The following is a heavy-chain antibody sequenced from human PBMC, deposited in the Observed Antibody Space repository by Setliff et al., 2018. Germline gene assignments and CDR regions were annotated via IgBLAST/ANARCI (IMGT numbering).Heavy chain of an antibody. CDR1: GYTFTSYD. J-gene: IGHJ1*01. D-gene: IGHD3-22*01. CDR2: MNPNSGNT. CDR3: ARLDDSSGYYSLDGDFQH. V-gene: IGHV1-8*02. Sequence: ASVKVSCKASGYTFTSYDINWVRQATGQGLEWMGWMNPNSGNTGYAQKFQGRVTMTRNTSISTDYMELSSLRSEDTAVYYCARLDDSSGYYSLDGDFQHWGQGTLVTVSS.